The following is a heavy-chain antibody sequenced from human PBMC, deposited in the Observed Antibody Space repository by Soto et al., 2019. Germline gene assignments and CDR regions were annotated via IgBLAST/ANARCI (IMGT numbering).Heavy chain of an antibody. CDR2: IYSGGST. J-gene: IGHJ4*02. CDR3: AVAITMIVAEFDY. D-gene: IGHD3-22*01. CDR1: GFTVSSNY. Sequence: HPGGSLRLSCAASGFTVSSNYMSWVRQAPGKGLEWVSVIYSGGSTYYADSVKGRFTISRDNSKNTLYLQMNSLRAEDTAAYYCAVAITMIVAEFDYWGQGTLVTVSS. V-gene: IGHV3-53*01.